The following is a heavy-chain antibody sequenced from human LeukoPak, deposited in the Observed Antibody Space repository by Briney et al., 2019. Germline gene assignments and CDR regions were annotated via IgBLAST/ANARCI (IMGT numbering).Heavy chain of an antibody. J-gene: IGHJ4*02. CDR2: VSGTGTST. D-gene: IGHD3-3*01. CDR1: GFTFSGYG. CDR3: AKGYYDSHRGFFEY. V-gene: IGHV3-23*01. Sequence: GGPLRLSCAGSGFTFSGYGMTWVRQAPGKGLDWVSTVSGTGTSTFYADSVKVRATISRDNSKNMLYLQMSSLRAEDTAMYYCAKGYYDSHRGFFEYWGLGTLVTVSS.